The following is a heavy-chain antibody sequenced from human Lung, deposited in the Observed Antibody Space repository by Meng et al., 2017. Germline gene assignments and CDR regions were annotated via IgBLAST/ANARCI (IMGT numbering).Heavy chain of an antibody. J-gene: IGHJ4*02. Sequence: QGRRVQCGAEVKKPGASVKVSCKASGYTFPDYWLHWVRRAPGQGLEWMGRINPKSGDTHYAQRFQGRVTMTGDTSISTAYMELSGLRSDDTAMYYCARDEDISAAGKLFGDYWGQGTLVTVSS. D-gene: IGHD6-13*01. V-gene: IGHV1-2*06. CDR1: GYTFPDYW. CDR3: ARDEDISAAGKLFGDY. CDR2: INPKSGDT.